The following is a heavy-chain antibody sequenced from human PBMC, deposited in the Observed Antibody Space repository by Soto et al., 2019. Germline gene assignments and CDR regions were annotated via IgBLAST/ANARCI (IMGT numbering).Heavy chain of an antibody. D-gene: IGHD2-15*01. CDR1: GFTFSSYA. CDR2: ISYDGSNK. CDR3: ARDWRRVVAALGGFDY. Sequence: XGSLRLSCAASGFTFSSYAMHWVRQAPGKGLEWVAVISYDGSNKYYADSVKGRFTISRDNSKNTLYLQMNSLRAEDTAVYYCARDWRRVVAALGGFDYWGQGTLVTVSS. V-gene: IGHV3-30-3*01. J-gene: IGHJ4*02.